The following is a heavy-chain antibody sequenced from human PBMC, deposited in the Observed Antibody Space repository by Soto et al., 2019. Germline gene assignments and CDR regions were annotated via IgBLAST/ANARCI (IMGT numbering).Heavy chain of an antibody. J-gene: IGHJ6*02. V-gene: IGHV3-48*01. D-gene: IGHD2-15*01. CDR3: ARIKLVDFFFINVDVYDMDV. CDR2: ISSDSRYI. Sequence: EVQLVESGGGLVQPGGSLRLSCAASGFTLSNYAVNWVRQAPGKGLEWVSYISSDSRYIYHGDSVKGRFTIPRVNAMNCVYLRRSSLRGEGTAVYYCARIKLVDFFFINVDVYDMDVWGQGTPVTVSS. CDR1: GFTLSNYA.